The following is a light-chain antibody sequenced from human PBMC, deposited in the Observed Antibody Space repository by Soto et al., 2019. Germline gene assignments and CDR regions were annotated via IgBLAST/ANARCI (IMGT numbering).Light chain of an antibody. CDR3: QKYNSAFT. J-gene: IGKJ3*01. V-gene: IGKV1-27*01. Sequence: DIQMTQSPSSLSASVGDRVTITCRASQGISTYLAWYQQKPGKVPQILISAASALHSGVPSRFSGSGSGTDFTLTISSLQPEDVATYYCQKYNSAFTFGPGTKVDIK. CDR2: AAS. CDR1: QGISTY.